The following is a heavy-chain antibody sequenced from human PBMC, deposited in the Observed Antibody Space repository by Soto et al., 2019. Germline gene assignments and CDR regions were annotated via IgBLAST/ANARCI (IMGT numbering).Heavy chain of an antibody. J-gene: IGHJ4*02. D-gene: IGHD5-18*01. CDR1: GYTFTSYG. CDR2: ISAYNGNT. V-gene: IGHV1-18*01. CDR3: ARVAIQLWPQY. Sequence: ASVKVACKASGYTFTSYGISWVLQAPGQGLEWMGWISAYNGNTNYAQKLQGRVTMTTDTSTSTAYMELRSLSSDDTAVYYCARVAIQLWPQYWGQGTLVTVSS.